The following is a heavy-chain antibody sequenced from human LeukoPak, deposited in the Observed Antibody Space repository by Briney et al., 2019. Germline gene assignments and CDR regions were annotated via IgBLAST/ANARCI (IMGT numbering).Heavy chain of an antibody. CDR3: ARTLALYGSGSFFDF. CDR1: GFTFSNYA. J-gene: IGHJ4*02. CDR2: ISYDGSIK. V-gene: IGHV3-30-3*01. Sequence: GRSLRLSCAASGFTFSNYAMHWIRQAPGKGLEWVAVISYDGSIKYYADSLKGRFTISRDNSKNTLYLQMNSLRAEDTAVYYCARTLALYGSGSFFDFWGQGCLVTVSS. D-gene: IGHD3-10*01.